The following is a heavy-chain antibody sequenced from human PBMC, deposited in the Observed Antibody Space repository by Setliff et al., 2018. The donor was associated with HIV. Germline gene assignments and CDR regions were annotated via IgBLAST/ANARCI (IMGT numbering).Heavy chain of an antibody. J-gene: IGHJ4*02. D-gene: IGHD3-22*01. CDR2: INHSGST. V-gene: IGHV4-34*01. CDR3: ARGGGYDRSGYYPFDY. Sequence: SETLSLTCAVYGGSFSDHYWSWIRQPPGKGLEWIGEINHSGSTNYNSSLKSRVTISVDTSKNQFSLKLSSVTAADTAVYYCARGGGYDRSGYYPFDYWGQGTPVTVSS. CDR1: GGSFSDHY.